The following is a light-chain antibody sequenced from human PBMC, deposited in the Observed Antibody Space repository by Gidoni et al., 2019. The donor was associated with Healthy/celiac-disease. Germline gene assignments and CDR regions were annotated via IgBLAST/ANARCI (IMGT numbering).Light chain of an antibody. CDR3: QQYGSSPYT. Sequence: IVFTQSPGTLSLSPWERTTLSCRASQRVSSSYLTWYQQKPGQAPRLLIYGASSRATGIPERFSGRGAGTDFTITSSRLEHEDFAVYYCQQYGSSPYTFGGGTKVEIK. V-gene: IGKV3-20*01. CDR1: QRVSSSY. J-gene: IGKJ4*01. CDR2: GAS.